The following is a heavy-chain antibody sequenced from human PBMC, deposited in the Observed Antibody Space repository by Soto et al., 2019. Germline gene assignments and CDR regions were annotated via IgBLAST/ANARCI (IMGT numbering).Heavy chain of an antibody. J-gene: IGHJ4*02. Sequence: SQTLSLTCAISGYSVSSNSAAWNWIIQSPSRGLEWLGRTYYRSKWYNDYAVSVKSRITINPDTSKNQFSLQLNSVTPEDTAVYYCARDLLWYSSGWLLFSGGWGQGTLVTVSS. CDR2: TYYRSKWYN. V-gene: IGHV6-1*01. CDR1: GYSVSSNSAA. D-gene: IGHD6-19*01. CDR3: ARDLLWYSSGWLLFSGG.